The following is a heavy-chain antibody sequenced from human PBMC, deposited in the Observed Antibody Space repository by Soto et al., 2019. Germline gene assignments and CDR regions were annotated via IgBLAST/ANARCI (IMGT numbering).Heavy chain of an antibody. CDR1: GYTFTSYS. V-gene: IGHV1-3*01. CDR2: INAGNGNT. J-gene: IGHJ6*02. D-gene: IGHD3-3*01. CDR3: ARDGASVAGYDFWSGYYGTYYYYGMDV. Sequence: ASVKVSCKASGYTFTSYSMHWVRQAPGQRLEWMGWINAGNGNTKYSQKFQGRVTITRDTSASTAYMELSSLRSEDTAVYYCARDGASVAGYDFWSGYYGTYYYYGMDVWGQGTTVTVSS.